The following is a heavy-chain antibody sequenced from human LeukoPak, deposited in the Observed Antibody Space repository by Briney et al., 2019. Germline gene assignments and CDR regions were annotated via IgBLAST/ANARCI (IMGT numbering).Heavy chain of an antibody. CDR1: GFTFSSYG. V-gene: IGHV3-30*18. J-gene: IGHJ4*02. D-gene: IGHD4-23*01. CDR2: ISYDGSNK. Sequence: GGSLRLSCAASGFTFSSYGMHWVRQAPGKGLEWVAVISYDGSNKYYADSVKGRFTISRDNSKNTLYLQMNSLRAEDTAVYYCAKDQGLLTLKYGGLDYWGQGTLVTVSS. CDR3: AKDQGLLTLKYGGLDY.